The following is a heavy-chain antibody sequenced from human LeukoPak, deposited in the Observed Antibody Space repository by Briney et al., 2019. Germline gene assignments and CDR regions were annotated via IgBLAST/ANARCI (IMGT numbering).Heavy chain of an antibody. CDR3: AKDIGSSWYGSFDY. CDR1: GFTFYDYA. D-gene: IGHD6-13*01. Sequence: GRSLRLSCAASGFTFYDYAMHWVRHAPGKGLEGVSGISWNSGSIGYADSVKGRFTISRDNAKNSLYLQMNSLRAEDTALYYCAKDIGSSWYGSFDYRGQGTLVTVSS. J-gene: IGHJ4*02. V-gene: IGHV3-9*01. CDR2: ISWNSGSI.